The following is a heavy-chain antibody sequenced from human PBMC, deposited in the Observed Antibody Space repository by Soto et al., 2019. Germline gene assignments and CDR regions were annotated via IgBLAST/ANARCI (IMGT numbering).Heavy chain of an antibody. CDR1: GKTLTEAP. CDR3: ATARDGYTLLAY. D-gene: IGHD2-2*02. J-gene: IGHJ4*02. CDR2: FDPEDDGT. Sequence: QVQLVQSGAEVKKPGASVKVSCKLSGKTLTEAPMHWVRQAPGKGLEWMAGFDPEDDGTIYAQNFQGRVTMTEDTSTAPAFMELSSLKIEDTAVYYCATARDGYTLLAYWGQGTLVSVSS. V-gene: IGHV1-24*01.